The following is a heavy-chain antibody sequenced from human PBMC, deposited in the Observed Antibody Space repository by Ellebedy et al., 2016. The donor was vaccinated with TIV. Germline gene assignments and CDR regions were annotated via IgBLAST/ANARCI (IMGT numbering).Heavy chain of an antibody. D-gene: IGHD4-17*01. J-gene: IGHJ4*02. CDR1: GGSISSYY. V-gene: IGHV4-59*08. Sequence: SETLSLTXTVSGGSISSYYWSWIRQPPGKGLEWIGYIYYSGSTNYNPSLKSRVTISVDTSKNQFSLKLSSVTAADTAVYYCARRDDYGDYFDYWGQGTLVTVSS. CDR2: IYYSGST. CDR3: ARRDDYGDYFDY.